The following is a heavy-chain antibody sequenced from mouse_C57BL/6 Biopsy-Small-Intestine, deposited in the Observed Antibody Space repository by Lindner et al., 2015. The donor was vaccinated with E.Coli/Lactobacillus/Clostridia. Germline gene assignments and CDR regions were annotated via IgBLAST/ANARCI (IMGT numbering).Heavy chain of an antibody. CDR2: INGYNGNT. Sequence: SVKVSCKAFGYTFTDYYINWVRQAPGQGLEWMGWINGYNGNTYFTQRSQGRVSMTADKSSNTAYMRLWGLRFDDMAVYYCTRHRGQQLPWFDLWGQGTLITVSS. CDR1: GYTFTDYY. V-gene: IGHV1-84*02. J-gene: IGHJ4*01. D-gene: IGHD6-1*01. CDR3: TRHRGQQLPWFDL.